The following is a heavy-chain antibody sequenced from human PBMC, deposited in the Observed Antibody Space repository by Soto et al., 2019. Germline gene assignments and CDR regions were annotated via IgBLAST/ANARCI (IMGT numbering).Heavy chain of an antibody. CDR1: GYSFTSYG. D-gene: IGHD3-10*01. J-gene: IGHJ4*02. Sequence: QVQLVXSGAXXXXPGASVKVYCKASGYSFTSYGISWVRQAPGQGLEWMGWLSAYNSNRKYAQKFQGRVTMTTDTSTSTAYMELRSLRTDDTSVYYCARDLGGVPDYWGQGTLVTVSS. V-gene: IGHV1-18*01. CDR2: LSAYNSNR. CDR3: ARDLGGVPDY.